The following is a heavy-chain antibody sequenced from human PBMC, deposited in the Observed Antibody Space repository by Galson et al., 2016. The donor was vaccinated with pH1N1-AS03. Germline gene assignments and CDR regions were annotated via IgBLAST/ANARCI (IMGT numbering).Heavy chain of an antibody. J-gene: IGHJ3*02. V-gene: IGHV3-21*01. CDR3: ARSRSPDYYDSSTYRPDAFDI. Sequence: SLRLSCAASGFTFSSYSMNWVRQAPGKGLEWVSSISISGNYKYYADSVKGRFTVSRDNAMNSLYLQMNSLRAEDTALYYCARSRSPDYYDSSTYRPDAFDIWGQGTMVTVSS. CDR1: GFTFSSYS. CDR2: ISISGNYK. D-gene: IGHD3-22*01.